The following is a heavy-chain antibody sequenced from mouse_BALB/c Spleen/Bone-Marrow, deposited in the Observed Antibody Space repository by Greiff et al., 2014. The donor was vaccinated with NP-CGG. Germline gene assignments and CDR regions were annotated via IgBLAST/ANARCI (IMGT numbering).Heavy chain of an antibody. V-gene: IGHV1S135*01. J-gene: IGHJ3*01. CDR1: GYSFTGYN. D-gene: IGHD1-1*01. CDR3: ARNHFGSNSLGY. Sequence: EVHLVESGPELEKPGASVKISCKASGYSFTGYNMNWVKQSDGRSLEWIGNIDPYCGGTSYNQKFRGKATLTVDKSSSTAYMQLTSLTSEDSAVYYCARNHFGSNSLGYWGQGTLVTVSA. CDR2: IDPYCGGT.